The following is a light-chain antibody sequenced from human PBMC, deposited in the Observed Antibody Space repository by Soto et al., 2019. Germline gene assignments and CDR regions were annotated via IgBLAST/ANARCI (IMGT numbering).Light chain of an antibody. J-gene: IGLJ1*01. Sequence: QSVLTQPPSASGTPGQTVTISCSGSSTNIGRNTVNWYQQLPGTAPKLLIYSNNQRPSGVPDRFSGSRSGTSASLAISGLQSEDEADYYCGIWDDRLNGFYVFGSGTKLTVL. CDR3: GIWDDRLNGFYV. V-gene: IGLV1-44*01. CDR1: STNIGRNT. CDR2: SNN.